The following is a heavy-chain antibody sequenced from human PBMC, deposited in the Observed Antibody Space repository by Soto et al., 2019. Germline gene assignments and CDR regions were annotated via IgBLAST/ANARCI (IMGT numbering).Heavy chain of an antibody. Sequence: PGGSLRLSXAASGFTFGSYSMNRVRQAPGKGLEWVSSISSSSSYIYYADSVKGRFTISRDNAKNSLYLQMNSLRAEDTAVYYCAREGIAAAGTVDYWGQGTLVTVSS. J-gene: IGHJ4*02. CDR2: ISSSSSYI. CDR1: GFTFGSYS. D-gene: IGHD6-13*01. CDR3: AREGIAAAGTVDY. V-gene: IGHV3-21*01.